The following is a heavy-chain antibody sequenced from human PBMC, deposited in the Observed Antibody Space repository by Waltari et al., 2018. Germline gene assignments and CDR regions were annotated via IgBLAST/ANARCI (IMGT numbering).Heavy chain of an antibody. Sequence: EVQLLESGGGLVQPGGSLRLSCAASGFTFSSYAMSWVRQAPGKGLEWVSFIAGSGVTTYDADSVKGRFTISRDNSKNTLYLQMNSLRAEDTAVYYCAKGAKSYSGYATIDYWGQGTLVTVSS. J-gene: IGHJ4*02. CDR1: GFTFSSYA. D-gene: IGHD5-12*01. CDR3: AKGAKSYSGYATIDY. V-gene: IGHV3-23*01. CDR2: IAGSGVTT.